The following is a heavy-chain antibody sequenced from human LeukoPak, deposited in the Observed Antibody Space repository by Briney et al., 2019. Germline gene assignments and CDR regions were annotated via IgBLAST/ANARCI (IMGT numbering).Heavy chain of an antibody. J-gene: IGHJ4*02. V-gene: IGHV3-53*01. D-gene: IGHD6-13*01. CDR1: GFTVSSNY. Sequence: GGSLRLSCAASGFTVSSNYMSWVRQAPGKGLEWVSVIYSGGSTYYTDSVKGRFIISRDNSKNTLYLQMNSLRPEDTAVYYCSKGPNRLSAAGTPHEWGQGSLVTVSS. CDR2: IYSGGST. CDR3: SKGPNRLSAAGTPHE.